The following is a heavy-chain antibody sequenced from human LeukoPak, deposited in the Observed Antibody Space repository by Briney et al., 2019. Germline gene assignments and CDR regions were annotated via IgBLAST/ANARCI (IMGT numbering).Heavy chain of an antibody. J-gene: IGHJ4*02. Sequence: SGTLSLTCAVSGGSISSSNWWSWVRQPPGKGLEWIGEIYHSGSTNYNPSLKSRVTISVDKSKNQFSLKLSSVTAADTAVYYCARVGAGYLNSIDYWGQGTLVTVSS. D-gene: IGHD4-23*01. V-gene: IGHV4-4*02. CDR3: ARVGAGYLNSIDY. CDR1: GGSISSSNW. CDR2: IYHSGST.